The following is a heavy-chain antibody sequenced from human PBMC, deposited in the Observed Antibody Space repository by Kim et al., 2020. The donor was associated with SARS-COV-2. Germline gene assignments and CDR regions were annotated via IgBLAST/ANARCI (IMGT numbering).Heavy chain of an antibody. D-gene: IGHD3-22*01. CDR2: INPNSGGT. V-gene: IGHV1-2*06. Sequence: ASVKVSCKASGYTFTGYYMHWVRQAPGQGLEWMGRINPNSGGTNYAQKFQGRVTMTRDTSISTAYMELSRLRSDDTAVYYCARGESITMIVVVEEVAFDIWGQGTMVTVSS. CDR3: ARGESITMIVVVEEVAFDI. J-gene: IGHJ3*02. CDR1: GYTFTGYY.